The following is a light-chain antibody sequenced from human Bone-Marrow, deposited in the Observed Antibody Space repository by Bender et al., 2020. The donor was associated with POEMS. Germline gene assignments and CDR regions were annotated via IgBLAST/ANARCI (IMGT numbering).Light chain of an antibody. CDR2: INN. CDR1: SSNIGTNP. Sequence: QSVLTQPPSASGTPGQRVTISCSGSSSNIGTNPVNWYQQLPGTAPKLLIYINNQRPSGVSNRFSGSKSGNTASLTVSGLQAEDEADYYCCSYAGNSTYVVFGGGTKLTVL. J-gene: IGLJ2*01. V-gene: IGLV1-44*01. CDR3: CSYAGNSTYVV.